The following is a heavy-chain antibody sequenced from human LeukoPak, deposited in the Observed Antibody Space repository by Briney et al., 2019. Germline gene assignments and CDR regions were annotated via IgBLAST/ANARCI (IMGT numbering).Heavy chain of an antibody. D-gene: IGHD5-24*01. CDR3: VRSNARDGYNFGY. V-gene: IGHV4-59*08. J-gene: IGHJ4*02. CDR1: GGSISSSY. Sequence: SETLSLTCTVSGGSISSSYWSWIRQPPGEGLEWIGYFYYSGATTYNPSLQSRVTISVDTSKTQLSLKMTSMTAADTAVYYCVRSNARDGYNFGYWGQGILVTVSS. CDR2: FYYSGAT.